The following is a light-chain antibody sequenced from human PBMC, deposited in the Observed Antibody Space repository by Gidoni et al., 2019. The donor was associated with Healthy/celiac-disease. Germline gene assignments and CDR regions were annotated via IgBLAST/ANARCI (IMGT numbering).Light chain of an antibody. CDR2: GHS. CDR3: QSYDSSLSGSRV. Sequence: QSVLTQPPSVSGAPGQRVPIACTGSSSNIGAGYDVHWYQQLPGTAPTLLIYGHSNRPAGVPDRFSGSKSGTSASLAITGLQAEDEADYYCQSYDSSLSGSRVFGTGTKVTVL. J-gene: IGLJ1*01. V-gene: IGLV1-40*01. CDR1: SSNIGAGYD.